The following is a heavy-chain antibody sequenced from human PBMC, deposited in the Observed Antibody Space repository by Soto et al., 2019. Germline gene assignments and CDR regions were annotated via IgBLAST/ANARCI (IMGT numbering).Heavy chain of an antibody. CDR3: AREEYCSSTSCLEAPYGMDV. Sequence: ASVKVSCKASGYTFTGYYMHWVRQAPGQGLEWMGWINPNSGGTNYAQRFQGWVTMTRDTSISTAYMELSRLRSDDTAVYYCAREEYCSSTSCLEAPYGMDVWGQGTTVTVSS. D-gene: IGHD2-2*01. CDR1: GYTFTGYY. CDR2: INPNSGGT. V-gene: IGHV1-2*04. J-gene: IGHJ6*02.